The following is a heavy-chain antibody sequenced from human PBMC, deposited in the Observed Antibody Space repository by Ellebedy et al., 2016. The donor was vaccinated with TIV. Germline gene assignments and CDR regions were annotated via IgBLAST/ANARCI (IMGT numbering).Heavy chain of an antibody. Sequence: ESLKISXAASGFIFSNHGMHWVRQPPGTALEWIGEINHTGNTNYNPSLKSRVTISADTSKNQFSLRLTSVTAADTAVYYCAGGYLYYYMDVWGKGTTVTVSS. D-gene: IGHD1-26*01. V-gene: IGHV4-34*08. CDR3: AGGYLYYYMDV. CDR1: GFIFSNHG. J-gene: IGHJ6*03. CDR2: INHTGNT.